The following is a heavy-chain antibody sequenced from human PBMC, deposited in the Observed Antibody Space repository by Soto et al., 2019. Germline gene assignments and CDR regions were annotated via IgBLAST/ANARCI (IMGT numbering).Heavy chain of an antibody. CDR3: ARATPRYRGSWYELSDF. CDR1: GGSIRNYY. D-gene: IGHD6-13*01. V-gene: IGHV4-59*01. CDR2: IYSSGST. Sequence: SETLSLTCNVSGGSIRNYYWTWIRQPPGKGLEWVGHIYSSGSTKYNPSLQSRVSISSDMSTNQFSLTLTSVSAADTAIYFCARATPRYRGSWYELSDFWRQGTLVTVFS. J-gene: IGHJ4*02.